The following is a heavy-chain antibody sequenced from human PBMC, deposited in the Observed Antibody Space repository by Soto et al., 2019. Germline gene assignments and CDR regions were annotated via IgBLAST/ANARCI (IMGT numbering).Heavy chain of an antibody. CDR2: IYHSGST. J-gene: IGHJ4*02. CDR1: GGSISSGGYS. Sequence: SETLSLTCAVSGGSISSGGYSWSWIRQPPGKGLEWIGYIYHSGSTYYNPPLKSRVTISVDRSKNQFSLKLSSVTAADTAVYYCARVAAAGTANFDYWGQGTLVTVSS. CDR3: ARVAAAGTANFDY. V-gene: IGHV4-30-2*01. D-gene: IGHD6-13*01.